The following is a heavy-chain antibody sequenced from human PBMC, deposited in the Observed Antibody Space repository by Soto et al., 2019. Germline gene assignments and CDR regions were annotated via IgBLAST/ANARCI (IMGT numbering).Heavy chain of an antibody. D-gene: IGHD2-15*01. J-gene: IGHJ4*02. CDR3: ARVMGSGPRGVYY. CDR2: IYYSGST. V-gene: IGHV4-30-4*01. Sequence: QVQLQESGPGLVKPSQTLSLTCTVSGGSISSGDYYWSWIRQPPGKGLECIGYIYYSGSTYYIPSLKSRVTISVDTPKNQCSLKLSSVTAADTAVYYCARVMGSGPRGVYYWGQGTLVTVSS. CDR1: GGSISSGDYY.